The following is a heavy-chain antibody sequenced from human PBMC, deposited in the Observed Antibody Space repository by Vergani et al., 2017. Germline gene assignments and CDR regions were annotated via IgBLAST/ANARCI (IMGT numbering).Heavy chain of an antibody. CDR3: ARVSGSYPYYFDY. CDR2: IYYSGST. D-gene: IGHD1-26*01. V-gene: IGHV4-39*07. J-gene: IGHJ4*02. CDR1: GGSISSSSYY. Sequence: QVQLEESGPGLVKPSETLSLTCTVSGGSISSSSYYWGWIRQPPGKGLEWIGSIYYSGSTYYNPSLKSRVTISVDTSKNQFSLKLSSVTAADTAVYYCARVSGSYPYYFDYWGQGTLVTVSS.